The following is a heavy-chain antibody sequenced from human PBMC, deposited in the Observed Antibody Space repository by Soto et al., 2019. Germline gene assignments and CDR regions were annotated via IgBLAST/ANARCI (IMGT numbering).Heavy chain of an antibody. J-gene: IGHJ6*02. D-gene: IGHD1-26*01. CDR3: ARPGSGSYLGDYYYYGMDV. V-gene: IGHV5-51*01. Sequence: PGESLKISYKGSGYRFTSYWIGWVRQMPGKGLEWMGIIYPGDSDTRYSPSFQGQVTISADKSISTAYLQWSSLKASDTAMYYCARPGSGSYLGDYYYYGMDVWGQGTTVTVSS. CDR2: IYPGDSDT. CDR1: GYRFTSYW.